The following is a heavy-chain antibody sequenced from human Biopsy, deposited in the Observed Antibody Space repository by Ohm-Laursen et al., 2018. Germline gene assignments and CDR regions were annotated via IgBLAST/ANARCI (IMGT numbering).Heavy chain of an antibody. D-gene: IGHD4-11*01. CDR3: ARDSGILNYGNFTYYHYYGMDV. V-gene: IGHV4-59*02. CDR2: IYYSVMT. J-gene: IGHJ6*02. Sequence: TLSLTCPVSGDSVTKYYWSWIRQPPGKGLEWIGHIYYSVMTNYNPSLQSRVSISVDTSRNQVSLTLSSVTAADTAVYYCARDSGILNYGNFTYYHYYGMDVWGQGTKVTVSS. CDR1: GDSVTKYY.